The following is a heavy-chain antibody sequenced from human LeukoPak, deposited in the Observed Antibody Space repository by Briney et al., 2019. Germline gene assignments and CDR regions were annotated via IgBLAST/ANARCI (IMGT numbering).Heavy chain of an antibody. D-gene: IGHD3-9*01. V-gene: IGHV1-18*01. J-gene: IGHJ4*02. CDR1: GYTFTSYG. CDR3: ARGHYDILTGYYYFDY. CDR2: ISAYNGNT. Sequence: GASVKVSCKASGYTFTSYGISWVRQAPGQGLEWMGWISAYNGNTNYAQKLQGRVTMTTDTSTSTAYMELRSLRSDDTAVYYCARGHYDILTGYYYFDYWGQGTLVTVSS.